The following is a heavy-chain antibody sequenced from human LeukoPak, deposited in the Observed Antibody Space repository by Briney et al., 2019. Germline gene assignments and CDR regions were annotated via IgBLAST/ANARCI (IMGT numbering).Heavy chain of an antibody. Sequence: ASVNVSCKASGYSFTSNGISWVRQASGQGLERMGWISAYNGNTNYAQKLQGRVTMTTDTSTSTAYMELRSLRSDDTAVYYCARRAQWEPYYYYMDVWGKGTTVTVSS. J-gene: IGHJ6*03. V-gene: IGHV1-18*01. CDR1: GYSFTSNG. D-gene: IGHD1-26*01. CDR3: ARRAQWEPYYYYMDV. CDR2: ISAYNGNT.